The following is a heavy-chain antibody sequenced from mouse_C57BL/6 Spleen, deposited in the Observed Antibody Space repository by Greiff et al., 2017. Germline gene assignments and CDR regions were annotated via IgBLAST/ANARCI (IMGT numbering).Heavy chain of an antibody. D-gene: IGHD1-1*01. J-gene: IGHJ4*01. CDR1: GFSLTSYG. V-gene: IGHV2-6-1*01. CDR2: IWSDGST. CDR3: ARHYYGSTYYAMDY. Sequence: VKLQESGPGLVAPSQSLSITCTVSGFSLTSYGVHWVRQPPGKGLEWLVVIWSDGSTTYNSALKSRLSISKDNSKRQVFLKMNSLQTDDTAMYYCARHYYGSTYYAMDYWGQGTSVTVSS.